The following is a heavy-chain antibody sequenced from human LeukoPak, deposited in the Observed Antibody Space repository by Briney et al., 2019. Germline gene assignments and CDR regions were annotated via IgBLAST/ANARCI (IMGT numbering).Heavy chain of an antibody. V-gene: IGHV1-69*13. D-gene: IGHD3-3*01. CDR1: GGTFRSYA. CDR3: ARDHLLSDFWSGFHYYYYMDV. Sequence: SVKVSXKASGGTFRSYAISWVRQAPGQGLEWMGGIIPIFGTANYAQKFQGRVTITADESTSTAYMELSSLRSEDTAVYYCARDHLLSDFWSGFHYYYYMDVWGKGTTVTVSS. J-gene: IGHJ6*03. CDR2: IIPIFGTA.